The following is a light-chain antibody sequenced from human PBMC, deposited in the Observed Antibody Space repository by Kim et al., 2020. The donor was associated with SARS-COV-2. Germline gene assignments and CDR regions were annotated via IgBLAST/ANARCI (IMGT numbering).Light chain of an antibody. CDR3: KAWDSSTAV. V-gene: IGLV3-1*01. CDR1: KLGDKY. Sequence: SYELTQPPSVSVSPGKTASITCSGDKLGDKYACWYQQKPGQSPVLVIYQDSKRPSGIPERFSGSNSGNTATLTISGTQAMDEADYYCKAWDSSTAVFGGGTQLTVL. CDR2: QDS. J-gene: IGLJ3*02.